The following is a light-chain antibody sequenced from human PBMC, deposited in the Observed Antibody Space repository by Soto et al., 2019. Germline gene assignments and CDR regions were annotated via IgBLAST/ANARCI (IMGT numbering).Light chain of an antibody. CDR1: SSDIGRYNL. CDR2: EAT. V-gene: IGLV2-23*02. Sequence: QSALTQPASVSGSPGQSITISCTGTSSDIGRYNLVSWYQQHPGKPPKLMIYEATKRPSGVSSRFSGSKSGNTASLTISGLQAEDEADYYCSLYASTNTFMFGGGTKLTVL. J-gene: IGLJ3*02. CDR3: SLYASTNTFM.